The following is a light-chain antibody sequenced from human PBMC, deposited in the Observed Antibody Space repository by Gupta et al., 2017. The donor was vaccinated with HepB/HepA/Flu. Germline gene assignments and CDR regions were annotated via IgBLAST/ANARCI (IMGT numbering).Light chain of an antibody. Sequence: QSALTQPRSVSGSPGQSVTISCTGTSSDVGGYNYVSWYQQHPGKAPKLMIYDVSKRPSGVPDRFSGSKSGNTASLTISALQAEDEADYYCCSYAGSYTVVFGGGTKRTVL. CDR3: CSYAGSYTVV. CDR1: SSDVGGYNY. CDR2: DVS. V-gene: IGLV2-11*01. J-gene: IGLJ2*01.